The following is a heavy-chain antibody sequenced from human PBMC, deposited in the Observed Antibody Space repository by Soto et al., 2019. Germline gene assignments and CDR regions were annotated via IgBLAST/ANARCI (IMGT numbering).Heavy chain of an antibody. CDR1: GSSITSSNW. J-gene: IGHJ4*02. Sequence: QVQLRESGPRLVKPSGTLSLTCAVSGSSITSSNWWTWVRQPPGKGLEWIGESYHSGSSNYNPSLKSRVTISVDKSKNKFFLKLTSVTAADTAVYYCPRPYYYDSSGDYWGDWGQGTLVPVSS. CDR2: SYHSGSS. CDR3: PRPYYYDSSGDYWGD. D-gene: IGHD3-22*01. V-gene: IGHV4-4*02.